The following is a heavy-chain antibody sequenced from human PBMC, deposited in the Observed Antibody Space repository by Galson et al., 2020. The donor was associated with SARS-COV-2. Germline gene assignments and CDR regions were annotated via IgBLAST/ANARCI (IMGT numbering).Heavy chain of an antibody. D-gene: IGHD2-15*01. Sequence: SGPTLVKPTQTLTLTCTFSGFSLSTSGMCVSWIRQPPGKALEWLALIDWDDDKYYSTSLKTRLTISKDTSKNQVVLTMTNMDPVDTATYYCARYCSGGSCYPLYGMDVWGQGTTVTVSS. CDR3: ARYCSGGSCYPLYGMDV. CDR2: IDWDDDK. V-gene: IGHV2-70*01. J-gene: IGHJ6*02. CDR1: GFSLSTSGMC.